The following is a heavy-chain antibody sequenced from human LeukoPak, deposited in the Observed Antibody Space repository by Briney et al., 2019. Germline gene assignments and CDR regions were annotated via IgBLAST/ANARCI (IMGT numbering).Heavy chain of an antibody. CDR2: ISWNSGSI. D-gene: IGHD1-1*01. CDR3: VRNWNLDS. J-gene: IGHJ4*02. Sequence: GRSLRLSCAVSGLTFDDYAMHWVRQAPGKGLEWVSGISWNSGSIGYADSVKGRFTISRDNAKNSLYLQMNSLTAEDTALYYCVRNWNLDSWGQGTLVTVSS. V-gene: IGHV3-9*01. CDR1: GLTFDDYA.